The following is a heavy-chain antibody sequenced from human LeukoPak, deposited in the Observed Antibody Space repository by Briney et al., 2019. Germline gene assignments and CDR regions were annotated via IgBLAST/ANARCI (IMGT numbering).Heavy chain of an antibody. CDR3: AKEGTASKPSDLDH. CDR2: ISSSRTYI. D-gene: IGHD1/OR15-1a*01. Sequence: GGSLRLSCEASGIAFSGYSMNWVRQVPGGSLEWVSSISSSRTYIYYADSVKGRFTVSRDNSKNTLYLQMNSLTSEDTAVYYCAKEGTASKPSDLDHWGQGILVTVSS. J-gene: IGHJ4*02. CDR1: GIAFSGYS. V-gene: IGHV3-21*01.